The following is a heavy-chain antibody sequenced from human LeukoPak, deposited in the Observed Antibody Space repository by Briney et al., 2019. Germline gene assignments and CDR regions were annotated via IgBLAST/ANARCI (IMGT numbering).Heavy chain of an antibody. CDR3: ARDLSITMVRGVANWFDP. Sequence: ASVTVSCKASGYTFTGYYMHWVRQAPGQGLEWMGWINPNSGGTNYAQKFQGRVTMTRDTSISTAYMELSRLRSDDTAVYYCARDLSITMVRGVANWFDPWGQGTLVTVSS. CDR1: GYTFTGYY. J-gene: IGHJ5*02. D-gene: IGHD3-10*01. CDR2: INPNSGGT. V-gene: IGHV1-2*02.